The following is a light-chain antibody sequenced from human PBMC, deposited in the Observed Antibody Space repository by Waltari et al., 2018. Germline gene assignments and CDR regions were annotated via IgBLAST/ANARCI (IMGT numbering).Light chain of an antibody. CDR1: QGITNS. CDR2: AAS. J-gene: IGKJ1*01. V-gene: IGKV1-NL1*01. Sequence: DIQMTQSPSSLSPSVGDRVTITCRARQGITNSLAWYQQKPGKAPKLLLYAASRLESGVPSRFSGSGSGTDYTLTISSLQPEDFATYFCQQYYTPPWTFGQGTKVEIK. CDR3: QQYYTPPWT.